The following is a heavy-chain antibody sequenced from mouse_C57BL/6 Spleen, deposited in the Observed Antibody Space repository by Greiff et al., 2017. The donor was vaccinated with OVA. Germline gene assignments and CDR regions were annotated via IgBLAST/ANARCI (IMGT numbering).Heavy chain of an antibody. Sequence: VKLMESGPGLVAPSQSPSITCTVSGFSLTSYGIHWVRQPPGKGLEWLVVIRSDGSATYNSALKSRQSISKNNSKNQFFLKMNSLQTDDTAMYYCARQGGYYNYFDGWGHGTTLSVSS. V-gene: IGHV2-6-1*01. D-gene: IGHD2-3*01. CDR1: GFSLTSYG. CDR2: IRSDGSA. CDR3: ARQGGYYNYFDG. J-gene: IGHJ2*01.